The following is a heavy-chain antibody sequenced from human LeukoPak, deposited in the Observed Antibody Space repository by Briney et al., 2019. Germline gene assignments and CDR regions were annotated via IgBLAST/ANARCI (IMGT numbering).Heavy chain of an antibody. CDR3: AKDIELGRIMITFGGVDY. CDR1: GFTFDDYA. Sequence: GRSLRLSCAASGFTFDDYAMHWVRHAPGKGLEWVSGISWNSGSISYADSVKGRFTISRDNAKNSLYLQMNSLRAEDTALYYCAKDIELGRIMITFGGVDYWGQGTLVTVSS. J-gene: IGHJ4*02. V-gene: IGHV3-9*01. D-gene: IGHD3-16*01. CDR2: ISWNSGSI.